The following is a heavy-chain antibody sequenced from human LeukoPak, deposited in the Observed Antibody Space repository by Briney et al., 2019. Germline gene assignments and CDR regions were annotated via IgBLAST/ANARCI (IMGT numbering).Heavy chain of an antibody. J-gene: IGHJ4*02. Sequence: GSLILSSAASGCTSSSYRMSRVRHAPPKGGEGVANINQDGSETNYVDSLRGRVTISRDTAKNQLSLKMNSLTAEDTAVYFCAGYCRTFTCCSAGDCGAFDHWGQGTLVTVSS. CDR3: AGYCRTFTCCSAGDCGAFDH. CDR2: INQDGSET. D-gene: IGHD2-2*01. CDR1: GCTSSSYR. V-gene: IGHV3-7*05.